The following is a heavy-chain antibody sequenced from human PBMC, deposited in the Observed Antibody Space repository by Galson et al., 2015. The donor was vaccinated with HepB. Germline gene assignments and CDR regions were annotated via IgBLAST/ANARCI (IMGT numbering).Heavy chain of an antibody. Sequence: SVKVSCKASGYTFTSYAMHWVRQAPGQRLEWMGWINAGNGNTKYSQKFQGRVTITRDTSASTAYMELSSLRSEDTAVYYCARDQNTAMGSFDYWGQGTLVTVSS. CDR3: ARDQNTAMGSFDY. CDR1: GYTFTSYA. J-gene: IGHJ4*02. V-gene: IGHV1-3*01. CDR2: INAGNGNT. D-gene: IGHD5-18*01.